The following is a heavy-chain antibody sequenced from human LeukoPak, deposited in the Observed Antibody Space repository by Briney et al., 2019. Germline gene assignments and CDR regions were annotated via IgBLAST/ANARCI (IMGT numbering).Heavy chain of an antibody. V-gene: IGHV4-30-2*01. J-gene: IGHJ3*02. D-gene: IGHD4-23*01. CDR3: ARGLTTVVTPYAFDI. CDR2: IYHSGST. Sequence: SQTLSLTCAVSGGSISSGGYSWSWIRQPPGKGLEWIGYIYHSGSTYYNPSLKSRVTISVDTSKNQFSLKLSSVTAADTAVYYCARGLTTVVTPYAFDIWGQGTMVTVSS. CDR1: GGSISSGGYS.